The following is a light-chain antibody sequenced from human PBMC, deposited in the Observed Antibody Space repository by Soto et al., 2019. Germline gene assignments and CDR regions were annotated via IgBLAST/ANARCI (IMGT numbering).Light chain of an antibody. V-gene: IGKV3-15*01. CDR3: QQYYNWPVT. CDR1: RTVSNR. J-gene: IGKJ4*01. Sequence: TLSVSPGERVTLSCRASRTVSNRLAWYQHKPGQAPRLLISGVSTGATGVPPRFSGSGSGTEFTLTVDSLQPEDIAVYYCQQYYNWPVTFGGGTKVDIK. CDR2: GVS.